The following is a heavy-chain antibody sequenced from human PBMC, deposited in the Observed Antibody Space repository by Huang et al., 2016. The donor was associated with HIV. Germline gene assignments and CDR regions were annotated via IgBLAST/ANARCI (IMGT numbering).Heavy chain of an antibody. CDR1: GVSFSGYY. D-gene: IGHD1-26*01. J-gene: IGHJ4*02. CDR2: INESGST. Sequence: QVQLQQWGAGLLKPSETLSLTCAVYGVSFSGYYWSWIRQPPGKGLEWSGEINESGSTNYNPSLKSRVTVSVDTSKNQFSLRLSSVTAADTAVYYWARDGPERSSGNYGASDYWGQGTLVTVSS. V-gene: IGHV4-34*01. CDR3: ARDGPERSSGNYGASDY.